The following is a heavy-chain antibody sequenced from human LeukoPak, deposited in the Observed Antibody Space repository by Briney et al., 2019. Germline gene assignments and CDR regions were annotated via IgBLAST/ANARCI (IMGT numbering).Heavy chain of an antibody. CDR3: ARDLLDSSSSDAFDI. CDR2: IYTSGST. D-gene: IGHD6-6*01. V-gene: IGHV4-61*02. Sequence: SQTLSLTCTVSGGSISSGSYYWSWIRQPAGKGLEWIGRIYTSGSTNYNPSLKSRVTISVDTSKNQFSLKLSSVTAADTAVYYCARDLLDSSSSDAFDIWGQGTMVTVSS. CDR1: GGSISSGSYY. J-gene: IGHJ3*02.